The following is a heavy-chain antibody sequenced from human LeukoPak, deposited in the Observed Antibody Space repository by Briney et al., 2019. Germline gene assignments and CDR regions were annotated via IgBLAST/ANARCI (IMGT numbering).Heavy chain of an antibody. Sequence: ASVKVSCKASGYTFNGYYMHWVRQAPGQGLESMGWINSNSGARNYGQKFQGRVTMSRDTAINTAYMELTSLISDDTGVYYCARGRGGATTGLDHWGQGTLVTVSS. CDR1: GYTFNGYY. J-gene: IGHJ4*02. D-gene: IGHD1-26*01. V-gene: IGHV1-2*02. CDR2: INSNSGAR. CDR3: ARGRGGATTGLDH.